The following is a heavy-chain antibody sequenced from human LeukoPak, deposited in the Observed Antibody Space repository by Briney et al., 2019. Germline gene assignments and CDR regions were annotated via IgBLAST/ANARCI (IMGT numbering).Heavy chain of an antibody. CDR2: ISSSSSYI. CDR3: ARLGITGTNH. Sequence: GGSLRLSCVASGFTFSDYEMHWIRQAPGKGLEWVSSISSSSSYIYYADSVKGRFTISRDNAKNSLYLQMNSLRAEDTAVYYCARLGITGTNHWGQGTLVTVSS. J-gene: IGHJ5*02. V-gene: IGHV3-21*01. D-gene: IGHD1-20*01. CDR1: GFTFSDYE.